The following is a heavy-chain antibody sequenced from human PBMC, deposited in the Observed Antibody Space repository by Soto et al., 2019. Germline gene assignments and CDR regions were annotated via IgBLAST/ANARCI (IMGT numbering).Heavy chain of an antibody. J-gene: IGHJ5*02. D-gene: IGHD3-3*01. Sequence: PGGSLRLSCVASGFPFSSYALTWVRQAPGKGLEWVSTIGGRGGSTYTADSVKGRFTISRDNSKNTVFLQMNSLRVEDTAVYYCAKQGDYDFWSPSSNWFDPWGQGTLVTVSS. CDR3: AKQGDYDFWSPSSNWFDP. CDR2: IGGRGGST. CDR1: GFPFSSYA. V-gene: IGHV3-23*01.